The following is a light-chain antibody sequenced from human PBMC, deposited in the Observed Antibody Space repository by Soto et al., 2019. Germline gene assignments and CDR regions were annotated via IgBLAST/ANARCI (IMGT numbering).Light chain of an antibody. CDR3: LAWDSSLNGYV. J-gene: IGLJ1*01. Sequence: QSFPPQPPSVSAAPGRRVTISCSGGSFNIGNHGVNWYLQIPGKPPKVVIYNNEFLSSGVSDRFSGSKSGTSASLAISGLQSEDEGDYFCLAWDSSLNGYVFGPGTKVTVL. CDR1: SFNIGNHG. CDR2: NNE. V-gene: IGLV1-36*01.